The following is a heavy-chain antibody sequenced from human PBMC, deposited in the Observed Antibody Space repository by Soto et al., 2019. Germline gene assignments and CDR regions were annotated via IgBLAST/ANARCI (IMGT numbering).Heavy chain of an antibody. CDR3: ARVPNIAVAGRDYGMDV. CDR1: GYTFTSYG. Sequence: VKVSCKASGYTFTSYGISWVRQAPGQGLEWMGWISAYNGNTNYAQKLQGRVTMTTDTSTSTAYMELRSLRSDDTAVYYCARVPNIAVAGRDYGMDVWGQGTTVTVSS. CDR2: ISAYNGNT. J-gene: IGHJ6*02. V-gene: IGHV1-18*04. D-gene: IGHD6-19*01.